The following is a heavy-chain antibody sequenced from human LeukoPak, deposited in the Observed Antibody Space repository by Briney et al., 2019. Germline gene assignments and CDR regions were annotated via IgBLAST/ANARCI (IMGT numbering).Heavy chain of an antibody. CDR2: INYSGST. CDR1: GGTISSYY. Sequence: SETLSLTCTVSGGTISSYYWSWIRQPPGKGLEWIGYINYSGSTNYNPSLKSRVTISVDTSKNQFSLKLSSVTAADTAVYYCASSTIIPNAFDIWGQGTMVTVSS. CDR3: ASSTIIPNAFDI. J-gene: IGHJ3*02. V-gene: IGHV4-59*01. D-gene: IGHD3-3*01.